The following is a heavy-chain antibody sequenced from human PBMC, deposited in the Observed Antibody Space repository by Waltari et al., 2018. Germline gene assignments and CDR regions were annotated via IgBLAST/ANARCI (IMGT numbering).Heavy chain of an antibody. Sequence: EVQLLESGGGLVQPGGSLRLSCAASGFTFSSYAMSWVRQAPGKGLEWVSAIRGSGGSTYYADSVKGRFTISRDNSKNTLYLQMNSLRAEDTAVYYCAKDPSREGYYDFWSGYYDLYYYYGMDVWGQGTTVTVSS. D-gene: IGHD3-3*01. CDR3: AKDPSREGYYDFWSGYYDLYYYYGMDV. CDR2: IRGSGGST. J-gene: IGHJ6*02. V-gene: IGHV3-23*01. CDR1: GFTFSSYA.